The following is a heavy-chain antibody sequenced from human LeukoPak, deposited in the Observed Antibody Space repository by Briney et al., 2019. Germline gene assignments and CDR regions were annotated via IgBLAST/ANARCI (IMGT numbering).Heavy chain of an antibody. D-gene: IGHD3-16*02. CDR1: GYTFTGYY. J-gene: IGHJ4*02. CDR3: AREINRLWELSRDY. CDR2: INPNSGGT. V-gene: IGHV1-2*06. Sequence: ASVKVSCKASGYTFTGYYMHWVRQAPGQGLEWMGRINPNSGGTNYAQKFQGRVTMTRDTSISTAYMELSRLRSDDTAVYYCAREINRLWELSRDYWGQGTLVTVSS.